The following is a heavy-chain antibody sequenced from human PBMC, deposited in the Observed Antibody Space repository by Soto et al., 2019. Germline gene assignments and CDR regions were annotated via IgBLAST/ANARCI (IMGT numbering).Heavy chain of an antibody. Sequence: SETLSLTCAVCGGSFSGYYWSWIRQPPGKGLEWIGEINHSGSTNYNPPLKSRVTISVDTSKNQFSLKLSSVTAADTAVYYCASDRVVLRFLGYMDVWGKGTTVNVSS. CDR2: INHSGST. V-gene: IGHV4-34*01. J-gene: IGHJ6*03. D-gene: IGHD3-3*01. CDR1: GGSFSGYY. CDR3: ASDRVVLRFLGYMDV.